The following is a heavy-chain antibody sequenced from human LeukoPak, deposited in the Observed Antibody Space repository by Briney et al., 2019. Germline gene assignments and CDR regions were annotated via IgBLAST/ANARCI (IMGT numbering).Heavy chain of an antibody. CDR1: GFTFSSYA. CDR3: ARALTTVVAPNESGPHF. CDR2: ISYDGSNK. D-gene: IGHD4-23*01. V-gene: IGHV3-30-3*01. Sequence: QPGGSLRLSCAASGFTFSSYAMHWVRQTPGKGLEWVAVISYDGSNKFYADSVKGRFTISRDNSKNTLHLQMNNLRAEDTAVYYCARALTTVVAPNESGPHFWGQGTLVTVSS. J-gene: IGHJ4*02.